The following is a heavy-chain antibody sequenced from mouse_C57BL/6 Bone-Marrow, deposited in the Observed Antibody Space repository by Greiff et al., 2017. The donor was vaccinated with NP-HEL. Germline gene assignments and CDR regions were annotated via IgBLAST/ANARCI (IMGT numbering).Heavy chain of an antibody. CDR1: GFTFSSYG. Sequence: EVKVVESGGDLVKPGGSLKLSCAASGFTFSSYGMSWVRQTPDKRLEWVATISSGGSYTYYPDSVKGRFTISRDNAKNTLYLQMSSLKSEDTAMYYCASPYDYDVAWFAYWGRGTLVTVSA. CDR2: ISSGGSYT. D-gene: IGHD2-4*01. CDR3: ASPYDYDVAWFAY. V-gene: IGHV5-6*01. J-gene: IGHJ3*01.